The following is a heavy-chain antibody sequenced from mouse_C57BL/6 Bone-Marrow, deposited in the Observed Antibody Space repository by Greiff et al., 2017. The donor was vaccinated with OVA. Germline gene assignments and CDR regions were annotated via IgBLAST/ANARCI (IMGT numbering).Heavy chain of an antibody. V-gene: IGHV1-19*01. CDR1: GYTFTDYY. CDR2: INPYNGGT. J-gene: IGHJ3*01. Sequence: VQLQQSGPVLVKPGASVKMSCKASGYTFTDYYMNWVKQSHGKSLEWIGVINPYNGGTSYNQKFKGKATLTVDKSSSTAYMELNSLTSEDSAVYYCARGELGGYAFAYWGQGTLVTVSA. CDR3: ARGELGGYAFAY. D-gene: IGHD3-2*02.